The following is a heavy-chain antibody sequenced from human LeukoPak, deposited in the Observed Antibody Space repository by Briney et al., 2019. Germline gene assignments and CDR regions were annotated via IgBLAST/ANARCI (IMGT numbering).Heavy chain of an antibody. CDR2: MSTSATYI. CDR1: GFSLSSNS. V-gene: IGHV3-21*01. J-gene: IGHJ4*02. Sequence: PGGSLRLSCAASGFSLSSNSMNWFRQAPGKGLEWVSSMSTSATYIHYADSVKGRFTISRDNAKNSLFLQMNSLRAEDTAVYYCARADYYGSGNYYTSDYWGQGTLVTVSS. CDR3: ARADYYGSGNYYTSDY. D-gene: IGHD3-10*01.